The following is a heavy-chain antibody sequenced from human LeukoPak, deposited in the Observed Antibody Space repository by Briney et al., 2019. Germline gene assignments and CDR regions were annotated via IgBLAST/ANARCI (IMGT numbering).Heavy chain of an antibody. V-gene: IGHV3-30-3*01. J-gene: IGHJ4*02. Sequence: GGSLRLSCAASGFTFSSYAMHWVRQAPGKGLEWVAVISYDGSNKYYADSVKGRFTISRDNFKNTLYLQMNSLRAEDTAVYYCATLPDDSSGYSLDYWGQGTLVTVSS. CDR2: ISYDGSNK. D-gene: IGHD3-22*01. CDR3: ATLPDDSSGYSLDY. CDR1: GFTFSSYA.